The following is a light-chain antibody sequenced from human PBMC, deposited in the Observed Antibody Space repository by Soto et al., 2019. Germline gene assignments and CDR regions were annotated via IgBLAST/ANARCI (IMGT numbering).Light chain of an antibody. Sequence: QSALTQPASVSGSPGQSITISCTRSSTDFENYNLVSWYQHCPDKAPKLIIYEGTKRPSEISDRFSGSESDTTASLAITGLQAEDEADYYCQSYDPTLNVVFGGGTKLTVL. CDR3: QSYDPTLNVV. J-gene: IGLJ2*01. V-gene: IGLV2-14*02. CDR1: STDFENYNL. CDR2: EGT.